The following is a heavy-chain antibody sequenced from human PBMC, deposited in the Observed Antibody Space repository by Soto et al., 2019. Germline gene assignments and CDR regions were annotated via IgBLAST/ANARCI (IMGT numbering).Heavy chain of an antibody. CDR2: IDPSDSYT. CDR3: ARHPSSSWSLSYWYFDL. J-gene: IGHJ2*01. Sequence: EVQLVQSGAEVKKPGESLRISCKGSGYSFTSYWISWVRQMPGKGLEWMGRIDPSDSYTNYSPSFQGHVTISADKSISTAYLQWSSLKASDTAMYYCARHPSSSWSLSYWYFDLWGRDTLVTVSS. V-gene: IGHV5-10-1*01. D-gene: IGHD6-13*01. CDR1: GYSFTSYW.